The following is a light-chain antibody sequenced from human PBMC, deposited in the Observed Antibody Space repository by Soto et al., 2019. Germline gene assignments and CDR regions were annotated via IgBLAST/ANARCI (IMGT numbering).Light chain of an antibody. CDR2: DAF. Sequence: DIQLTQTPSTLSASIGDRVTITFRASQRLSGWLAWYQQTPWKAPKLLISDAFRLERGVPSRFRGSGSGTEFSLTISSLQPGDSATFYCQQYAAYPWKFGRGPKV. CDR3: QQYAAYPWK. CDR1: QRLSGW. V-gene: IGKV1-5*01. J-gene: IGKJ1*01.